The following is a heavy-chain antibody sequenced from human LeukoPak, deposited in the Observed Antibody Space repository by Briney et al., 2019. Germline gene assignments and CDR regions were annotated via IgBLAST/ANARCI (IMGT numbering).Heavy chain of an antibody. D-gene: IGHD2/OR15-2a*01. CDR3: ARDRSDIAVISPAKYNYYMDV. V-gene: IGHV1-46*01. J-gene: IGHJ6*03. CDR2: INPINGGT. CDR1: GYTFINYY. Sequence: ASVKVSCKVSGYTFINYYMHWVRQAPGQGLEWMGIINPINGGTSYAQKFEGRVTMTRDTSTTTVYMEVSSLRSDDTAVYYCARDRSDIAVISPAKYNYYMDVWGKGTTVTVSS.